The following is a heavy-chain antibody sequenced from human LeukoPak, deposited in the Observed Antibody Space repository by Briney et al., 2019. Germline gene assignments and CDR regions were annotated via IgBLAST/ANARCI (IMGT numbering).Heavy chain of an antibody. V-gene: IGHV4-59*01. CDR2: IYYSGST. J-gene: IGHJ4*02. CDR3: ARGSYYFDY. Sequence: PSETLSLTCTVSGGSISSYYWSWIRQPPGKGLEWIGYIYYSGSTNFNPPLKSRVTISVDTSKNQFSLKVSSATAADTAVYYCARGSYYFDYWGQGTLVTVSS. D-gene: IGHD3-10*01. CDR1: GGSISSYY.